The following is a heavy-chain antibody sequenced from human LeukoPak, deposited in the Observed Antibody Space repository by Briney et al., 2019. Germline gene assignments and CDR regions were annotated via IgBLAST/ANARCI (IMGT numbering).Heavy chain of an antibody. J-gene: IGHJ4*02. Sequence: GGSLRLSCAASGFTFSSYWMGWVRQAPGKRLEWVANMNIDGSEKYYADSAKGRFTISRDNARNSVYLQMNSLRVEDTAVYYCARDPVEWELLLDYWGQGTLVAVSS. D-gene: IGHD1-26*01. CDR1: GFTFSSYW. CDR2: MNIDGSEK. V-gene: IGHV3-7*01. CDR3: ARDPVEWELLLDY.